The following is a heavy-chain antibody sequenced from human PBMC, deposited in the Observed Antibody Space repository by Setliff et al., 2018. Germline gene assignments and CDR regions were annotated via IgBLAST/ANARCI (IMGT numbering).Heavy chain of an antibody. Sequence: SGGSLRLSCAASGFTFSSYGMHWVRQAPGKGLEWVAVIWYDGSNKYYADSVKGRFTISRDNSKNTLYLQMNSLRAEDTAVYYCARGGPQTYYYDRSGYYLGLAAFDIWGQGTMVTVSS. CDR3: ARGGPQTYYYDRSGYYLGLAAFDI. CDR1: GFTFSSYG. V-gene: IGHV3-30*19. J-gene: IGHJ3*02. CDR2: IWYDGSNK. D-gene: IGHD3-22*01.